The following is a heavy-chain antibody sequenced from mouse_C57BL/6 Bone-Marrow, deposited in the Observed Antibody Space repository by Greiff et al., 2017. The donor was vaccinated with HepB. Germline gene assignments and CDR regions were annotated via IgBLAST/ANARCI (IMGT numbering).Heavy chain of an antibody. D-gene: IGHD2-5*01. CDR1: GFNIKDDY. J-gene: IGHJ2*01. Sequence: EVQLQQSGAELVRPGASVKLSCTASGFNIKDDYMHWVKQRPEQGLEWIGWIDPENGDTEYASKFQGKATITADTSSNTAYLQLSSLTSEDTAVYYCTTDRAYDSNFRFDYWGQGTTLTVSS. CDR2: IDPENGDT. CDR3: TTDRAYDSNFRFDY. V-gene: IGHV14-4*01.